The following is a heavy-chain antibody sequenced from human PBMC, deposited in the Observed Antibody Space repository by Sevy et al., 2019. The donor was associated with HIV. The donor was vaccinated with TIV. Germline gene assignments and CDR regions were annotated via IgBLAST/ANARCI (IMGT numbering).Heavy chain of an antibody. V-gene: IGHV4-34*01. CDR1: GGSFSGYY. CDR3: ARGGWGQQILTGYSNWFDP. D-gene: IGHD3-9*01. J-gene: IGHJ5*02. CDR2: INHSAST. Sequence: SETLSLTCAVYGGSFSGYYWSWIRQPPGKGLEWIGEINHSASTNYNPSLKSRVTISVDTSKNQFSLKLSSVTAADTAVYYCARGGWGQQILTGYSNWFDPWGEGTLVTVSS.